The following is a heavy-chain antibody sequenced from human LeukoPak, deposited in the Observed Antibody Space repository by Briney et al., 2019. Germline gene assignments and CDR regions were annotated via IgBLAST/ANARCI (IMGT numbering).Heavy chain of an antibody. CDR3: ARARGYSGYESKWYYYGMDV. V-gene: IGHV3-53*01. J-gene: IGHJ6*02. CDR2: IYSGGST. CDR1: GFTFSTYA. D-gene: IGHD5-12*01. Sequence: GGSLRLSCSASGFTFSTYAMSWVRQAPGKGLEWVSVIYSGGSTYYADSVKGRFTISRDNSKNTLYVQMNSLRAEDTAVYYCARARGYSGYESKWYYYGMDVWGQGTTVTVSS.